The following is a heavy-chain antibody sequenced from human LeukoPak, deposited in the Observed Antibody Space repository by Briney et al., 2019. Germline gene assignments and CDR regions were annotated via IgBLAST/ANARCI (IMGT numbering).Heavy chain of an antibody. D-gene: IGHD6-6*01. CDR3: ARGGWLPDTSSSVYYYYYYMDV. V-gene: IGHV1-2*02. Sequence: GASVKVSCKASGYTFTGYYMHWVRQAPGQGLEWMGWINPNSGGTNYAQKFQGRVTMTRDTSISTAYMELSRLRSDDTAVYYCARGGWLPDTSSSVYYYYYYMDVWGKGTTVTVSS. CDR2: INPNSGGT. J-gene: IGHJ6*03. CDR1: GYTFTGYY.